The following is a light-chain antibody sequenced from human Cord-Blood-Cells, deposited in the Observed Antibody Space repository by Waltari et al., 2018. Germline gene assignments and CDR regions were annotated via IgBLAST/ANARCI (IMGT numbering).Light chain of an antibody. CDR1: SSDVGSYNL. Sequence: QSALTQPASVSGSPGQSITISCTGTSSDVGSYNLVSWYQQHPGQAPKLMIYEVSKRPSGVSNRFSGSKSGNTASLTISGLQAEDEADYYCCSYAGSSTFYVVFGGGTKLTVL. V-gene: IGLV2-23*02. CDR3: CSYAGSSTFYVV. J-gene: IGLJ2*01. CDR2: EVS.